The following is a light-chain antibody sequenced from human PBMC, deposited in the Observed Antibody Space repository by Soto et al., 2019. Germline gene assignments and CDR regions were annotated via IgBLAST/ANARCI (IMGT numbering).Light chain of an antibody. CDR3: QQYGNSFT. CDR1: QSVYNNY. V-gene: IGKV3-20*01. Sequence: EIVLTQSPGTLSLSPGERVTLSCRASQSVYNNYLAWYQQRPGQAPRTLIYGASSRATGIPDRFSGSGSGTDFTLSISGLEPEDSAVYYCQQYGNSFTFGGGTKVEIK. J-gene: IGKJ4*01. CDR2: GAS.